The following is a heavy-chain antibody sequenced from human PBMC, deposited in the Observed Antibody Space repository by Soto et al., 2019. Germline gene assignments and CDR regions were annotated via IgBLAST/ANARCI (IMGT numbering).Heavy chain of an antibody. D-gene: IGHD2-15*01. CDR1: GYIFTAYS. Sequence: QVQLVQSGAEVKKPGASVKVSCKASGYIFTAYSMHWVRQAPGQGLEWMGVVNPSGGSTNYAQKFQGRITMTRDTSTSTVYMDRSSLTSEDTAVYYCAREENCSDGICYSEYFQRWGQGTLVTVSS. J-gene: IGHJ1*01. CDR2: VNPSGGST. V-gene: IGHV1-46*01. CDR3: AREENCSDGICYSEYFQR.